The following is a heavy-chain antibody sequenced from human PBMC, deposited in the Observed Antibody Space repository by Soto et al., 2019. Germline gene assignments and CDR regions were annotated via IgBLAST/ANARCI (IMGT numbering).Heavy chain of an antibody. CDR2: IRSKANSYAT. V-gene: IGHV3-73*02. J-gene: IGHJ6*02. CDR1: GFTFSGSA. CDR3: TSRVGSDCSSTSCYGGYYYGMDV. Sequence: EVQLVESGGGLVQPGGSLKLSCAASGFTFSGSAMHWVRQASGKGLEWVGRIRSKANSYATAYAASAKGRFTISRDDSKNTAYLQMNSLKTEDTAVYYCTSRVGSDCSSTSCYGGYYYGMDVWGQGTTVTVSS. D-gene: IGHD2-2*01.